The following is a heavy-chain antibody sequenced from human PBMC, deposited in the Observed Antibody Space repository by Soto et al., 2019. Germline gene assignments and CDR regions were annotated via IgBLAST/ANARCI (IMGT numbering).Heavy chain of an antibody. CDR3: AKRRGGGGHFDY. Sequence: GGSLRLSCAASGFTFSSYAMGWVRQGPGKGLEWVAVVSIGGSTHYADSVRGRFTISRDNSKNTLSLQMNSLTAEDTAVYFCAKRRGGGGHFDYWGKGALVTVSS. V-gene: IGHV3-23*01. CDR2: VSIGGST. J-gene: IGHJ4*02. CDR1: GFTFSSYA. D-gene: IGHD2-15*01.